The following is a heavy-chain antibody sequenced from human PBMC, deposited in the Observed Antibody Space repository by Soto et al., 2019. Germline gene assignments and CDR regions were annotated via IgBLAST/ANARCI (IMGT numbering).Heavy chain of an antibody. CDR3: ARESEDLTSNFDY. V-gene: IGHV3-21*06. CDR1: GFTFTRYS. J-gene: IGHJ4*02. CDR2: ISSTTNYI. Sequence: MRLSCAASGFTFTRYSMNWVRQAPGKGLEWVSSISSTTNYIYYGDSMKGRFTISRDNAKNSLYLEMNSLRAEDTAVYYCARESEDLTSNFDYWGQGTLVTVSS.